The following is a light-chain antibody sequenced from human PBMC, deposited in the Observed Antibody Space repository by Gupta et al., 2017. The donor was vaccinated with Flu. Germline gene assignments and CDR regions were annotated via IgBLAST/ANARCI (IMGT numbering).Light chain of an antibody. CDR2: QNN. Sequence: VSTGQTASITCSGDKLGDKYACWYQQKPGQSPVLVIYQNNKRPSGIPGRFSGSNSGNTATLTISGTQAMDEADYYCQAWDSSTAPNWVFGGGTKLTVL. J-gene: IGLJ3*02. CDR3: QAWDSSTAPNWV. V-gene: IGLV3-1*01. CDR1: KLGDKY.